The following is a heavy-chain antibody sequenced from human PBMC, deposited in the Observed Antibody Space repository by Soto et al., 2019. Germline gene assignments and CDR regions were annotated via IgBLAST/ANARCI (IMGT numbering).Heavy chain of an antibody. CDR1: GFTFSDYY. CDR2: ISTSSSYT. CDR3: ARAFSAVAPAY. Sequence: PGGSLRLTCAASGFTFSDYYMNWIRQAPGKGLEWISYISTSSSYTNYADSVKGRFTVSRDDAKNSLFLHMNSLRAEDTAVYYCARAFSAVAPAYWGQGTLVTVSS. V-gene: IGHV3-11*06. D-gene: IGHD6-13*01. J-gene: IGHJ4*02.